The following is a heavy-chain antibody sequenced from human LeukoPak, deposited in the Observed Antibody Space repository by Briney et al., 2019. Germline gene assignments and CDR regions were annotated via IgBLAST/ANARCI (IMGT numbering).Heavy chain of an antibody. Sequence: SETLSLTCTVSGGSISSYYWSWIRQPPGKGLEWIGYIYYSGSTNYNPSLKSRVTISVDTSKNQFSLKLSSVTAADTAVYYCAREVYCGGDCFAFDIWGQGTMVTVSS. CDR2: IYYSGST. D-gene: IGHD2-21*02. V-gene: IGHV4-59*01. CDR3: AREVYCGGDCFAFDI. J-gene: IGHJ3*02. CDR1: GGSISSYY.